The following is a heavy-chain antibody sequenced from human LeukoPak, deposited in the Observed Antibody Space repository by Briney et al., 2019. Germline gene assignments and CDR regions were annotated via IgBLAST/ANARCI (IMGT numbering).Heavy chain of an antibody. J-gene: IGHJ4*02. CDR2: INSDGSST. Sequence: GGSLRLSCAASGFTFSSYWMRWIRHAPGKGLVWVSRINSDGSSTSYADSVKGRFTISRDNAKNTLYLQMNSLRAEDTAVYYCARDARYYDSSGYPGDYWGQGTLVTVSS. CDR1: GFTFSSYW. V-gene: IGHV3-74*01. D-gene: IGHD3-22*01. CDR3: ARDARYYDSSGYPGDY.